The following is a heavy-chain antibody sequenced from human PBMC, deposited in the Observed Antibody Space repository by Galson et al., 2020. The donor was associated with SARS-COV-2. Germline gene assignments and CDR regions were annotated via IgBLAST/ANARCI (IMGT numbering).Heavy chain of an antibody. Sequence: GESLKISCAASGFTFSSYWMHWVRQAPGKGLVWVSRINSDGSSTSYADSVKGRFTISRDNAKNTLYLQMNSLRAEDTAVYYCARVGRPGRSYGYGMDVWGQGTTVTVSS. CDR2: INSDGSST. J-gene: IGHJ6*02. D-gene: IGHD3-10*01. CDR1: GFTFSSYW. V-gene: IGHV3-74*01. CDR3: ARVGRPGRSYGYGMDV.